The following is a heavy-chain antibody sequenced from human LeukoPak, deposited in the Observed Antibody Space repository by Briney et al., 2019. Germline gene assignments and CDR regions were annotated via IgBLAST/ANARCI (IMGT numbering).Heavy chain of an antibody. D-gene: IGHD2-15*01. Sequence: SETLSLTCTVSGGSISNYYWSWIRQPAGKGLEWIGRIDTSGSTNYNPSLKSRVTMSVDTSKNQFSLKLSSVTAADTAVYYCAREAKGYCSGGSCYPTQFDYWGQGTLVTVSS. CDR1: GGSISNYY. CDR3: AREAKGYCSGGSCYPTQFDY. V-gene: IGHV4-4*07. CDR2: IDTSGST. J-gene: IGHJ4*02.